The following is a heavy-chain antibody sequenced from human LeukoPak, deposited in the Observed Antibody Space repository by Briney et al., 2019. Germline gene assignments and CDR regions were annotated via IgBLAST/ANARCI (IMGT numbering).Heavy chain of an antibody. V-gene: IGHV3-9*01. Sequence: GGSLRLSCAASGFTFSDYYVSWIRQAPGKGLEWVSGISWNSGSIGYADSVKGRFTISRDNAKNSLYLQMNSLRAEDTALYYCAKDIMGPGSYKFDYWGQGTLVTVSS. CDR2: ISWNSGSI. J-gene: IGHJ4*02. D-gene: IGHD3-10*01. CDR1: GFTFSDYY. CDR3: AKDIMGPGSYKFDY.